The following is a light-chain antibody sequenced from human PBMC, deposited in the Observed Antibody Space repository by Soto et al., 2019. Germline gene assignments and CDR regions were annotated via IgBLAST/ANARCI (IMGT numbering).Light chain of an antibody. Sequence: DIQMTQSPSSLSASVGDRVTITCRASRGISNYLAWYQQKPGRVPKLLIYAASTLQSGFPSRFSGSGSGKDFTLTISSLQPEDVATYYCQKYDSAPFTFGPGTKINIK. CDR1: RGISNY. CDR2: AAS. V-gene: IGKV1-27*01. J-gene: IGKJ3*01. CDR3: QKYDSAPFT.